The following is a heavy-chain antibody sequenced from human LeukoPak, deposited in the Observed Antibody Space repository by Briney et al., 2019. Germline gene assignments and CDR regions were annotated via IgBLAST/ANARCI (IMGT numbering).Heavy chain of an antibody. J-gene: IGHJ4*02. Sequence: GGSLRLSCAASGFPFSSYAMSWVRQAPGKGLEWVSAISGSGGSTYYADSVKGRFTISRDNSKNTLYLQMNSLRAEDTAVYYCALRRRSYQGDYWGQGTLVTVSS. D-gene: IGHD1-26*01. CDR2: ISGSGGST. V-gene: IGHV3-23*01. CDR3: ALRRRSYQGDY. CDR1: GFPFSSYA.